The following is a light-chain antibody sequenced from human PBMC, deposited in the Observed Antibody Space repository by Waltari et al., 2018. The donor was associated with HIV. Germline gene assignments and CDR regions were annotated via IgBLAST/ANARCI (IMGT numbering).Light chain of an antibody. Sequence: DIVLTQSPGTLSLSPGERGTLSCRASESVSSSNFLAWYQQKPGQAPRLLIYAASSRATGIPDRFSGSGSGTDFTLTISRLEPEDFAVYYCQQYGSSPLTFGGGTKVEIK. V-gene: IGKV3-20*01. CDR1: ESVSSSN. CDR3: QQYGSSPLT. CDR2: AAS. J-gene: IGKJ4*01.